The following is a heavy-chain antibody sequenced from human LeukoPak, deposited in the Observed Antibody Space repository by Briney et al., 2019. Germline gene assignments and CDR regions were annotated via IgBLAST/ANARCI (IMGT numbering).Heavy chain of an antibody. V-gene: IGHV3-21*01. CDR1: GFTFSSYW. J-gene: IGHJ3*02. CDR2: TDTSGNYI. Sequence: GGSLRLSCAASGFTFSSYWMSWVRQAPGKGLEWVSFTDTSGNYIYYGDSVKGRSTISRDNAKNLVFLQMNGLRAEDTAVYYCARGRSITLLRGVAMSDGFDIWGQGAMVAVSS. D-gene: IGHD3-10*01. CDR3: ARGRSITLLRGVAMSDGFDI.